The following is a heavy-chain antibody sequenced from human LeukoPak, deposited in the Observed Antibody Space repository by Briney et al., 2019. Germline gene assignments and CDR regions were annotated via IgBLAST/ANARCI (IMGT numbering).Heavy chain of an antibody. CDR3: ARVRTTFYYMDV. J-gene: IGHJ6*03. Sequence: WETLSLTCHVSGYSISSAYYWGWIRQPPGKELEWIGSIHYSGSTSYNPSLKSRVTISGDTSKNQFSLRLRSVTAADTAVYYCARVRTTFYYMDVWGKGTTVTVSS. D-gene: IGHD4-17*01. CDR2: IHYSGST. V-gene: IGHV4-38-2*02. CDR1: GYSISSAYY.